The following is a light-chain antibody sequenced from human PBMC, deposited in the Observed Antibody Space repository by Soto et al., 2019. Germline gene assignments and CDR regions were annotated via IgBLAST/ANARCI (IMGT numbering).Light chain of an antibody. CDR3: QQYNSYST. Sequence: DIQMTQSPSTLSGSVGDRVTITCRASQTISSWLAWYQQKPGKAPKLLIYKASTLENRVPSRFSGSGSGTEFTLTISSLQPDDFATYYCQQYNSYSTFGQGTKVDIK. CDR1: QTISSW. V-gene: IGKV1-5*03. J-gene: IGKJ1*01. CDR2: KAS.